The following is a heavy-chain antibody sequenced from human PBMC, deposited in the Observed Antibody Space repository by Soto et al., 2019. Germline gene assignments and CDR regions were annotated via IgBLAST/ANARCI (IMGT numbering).Heavy chain of an antibody. J-gene: IGHJ5*02. V-gene: IGHV4-30-4*01. CDR1: GGSISSGDYY. CDR3: ARGGSGWYNWFDP. D-gene: IGHD6-19*01. CDR2: IYYSGST. Sequence: PXETLSLTCTVSGGSISSGDYYWSWIRQPPGKGLEWIGYIYYSGSTYYNPSLKSRVTISVDTSKNQFSLKLSSVTAADTAVYYCARGGSGWYNWFDPWGQGTLVTVSS.